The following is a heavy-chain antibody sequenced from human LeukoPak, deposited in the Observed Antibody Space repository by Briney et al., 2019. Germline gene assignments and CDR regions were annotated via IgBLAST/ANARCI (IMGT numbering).Heavy chain of an antibody. Sequence: PGGSLRLSCAASEFSVSSNYMNWVRQAPGKGLEWVSVIYTDGNTYYADSVKGRFTISREKSKNTMYLQMNSLRAEDTALYYCARDLSGYCTSGTCYAFDIWGQGTMVTVSS. CDR3: ARDLSGYCTSGTCYAFDI. CDR1: EFSVSSNY. V-gene: IGHV3-53*01. J-gene: IGHJ3*02. CDR2: IYTDGNT. D-gene: IGHD2-15*01.